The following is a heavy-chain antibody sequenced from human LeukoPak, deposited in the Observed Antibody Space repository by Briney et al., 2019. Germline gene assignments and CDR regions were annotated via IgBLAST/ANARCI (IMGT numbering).Heavy chain of an antibody. CDR3: ARVGFGELSL. V-gene: IGHV3-7*01. J-gene: IGHJ4*02. D-gene: IGHD3-10*01. CDR2: INQDGSEK. CDR1: GFTFSTYW. Sequence: GGSLRLSCAASGFTFSTYWMSWVRQAPGKGLEWVASINQDGSEKYYVDSVKGRFTISRDNAKNSLYLQMNSLRAGETAVYYCARVGFGELSLWGQGTLVTVSS.